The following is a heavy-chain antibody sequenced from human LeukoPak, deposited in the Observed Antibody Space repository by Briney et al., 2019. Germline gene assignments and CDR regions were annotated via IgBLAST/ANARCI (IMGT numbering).Heavy chain of an antibody. D-gene: IGHD6-13*01. V-gene: IGHV3-20*01. J-gene: IGHJ4*02. CDR3: TRGNVAEATAILYFDY. CDR2: INWNGDST. Sequence: GGSLRLSCAASGFTFDDHGVSWVRQAPGKGLEWVSGINWNGDSTGYADSVKGRFTISRDNAKNSLYLQMNSLRAEDTALYHCTRGNVAEATAILYFDYWGQGTLVTVSS. CDR1: GFTFDDHG.